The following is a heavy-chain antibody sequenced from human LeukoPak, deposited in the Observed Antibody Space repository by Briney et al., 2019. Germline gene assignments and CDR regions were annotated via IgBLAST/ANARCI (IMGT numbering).Heavy chain of an antibody. V-gene: IGHV3-73*01. Sequence: PGGPLRLSCAASGFTFSGSAMHWVRQASGKGLEWVGRIRSKTANYATAYVASVKGRFTISRDDSKNTAYLQMSSLKTEDTAVYYCTRFYYDSSGYTPLLGYWGQGTLVTVSS. D-gene: IGHD3-22*01. CDR3: TRFYYDSSGYTPLLGY. J-gene: IGHJ4*02. CDR1: GFTFSGSA. CDR2: IRSKTANYAT.